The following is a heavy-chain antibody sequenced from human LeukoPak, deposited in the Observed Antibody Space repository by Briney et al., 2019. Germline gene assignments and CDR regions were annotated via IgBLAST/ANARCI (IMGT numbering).Heavy chain of an antibody. Sequence: SETLSLTCTVSGGSISSYYWSWIRQPPGKGLEWIGYIYHSGSTYYNPSLKSRVTISVDTSKNQFSLKLSSVTAADTAVYYCARGFNWNDLVGSWFDPWGQGTLVTVSS. V-gene: IGHV4-59*01. CDR3: ARGFNWNDLVGSWFDP. D-gene: IGHD1-20*01. CDR2: IYHSGST. CDR1: GGSISSYY. J-gene: IGHJ5*02.